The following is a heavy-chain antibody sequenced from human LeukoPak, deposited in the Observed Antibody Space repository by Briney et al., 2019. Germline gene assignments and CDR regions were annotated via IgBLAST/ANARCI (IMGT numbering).Heavy chain of an antibody. CDR1: GLTFSSYG. D-gene: IGHD5-18*01. J-gene: IGHJ4*02. CDR3: AKDIRGYNYGCDY. V-gene: IGHV3-30*18. CDR2: ISFDGSNK. Sequence: GRSLRLSCAASGLTFSSYGMHWVRQAPGKGLEWVAVISFDGSNKYYADSVKGRFTVSRDNSKNTLYLQMNSLRAEDTAVHYCAKDIRGYNYGCDYWGQGTLVTVSS.